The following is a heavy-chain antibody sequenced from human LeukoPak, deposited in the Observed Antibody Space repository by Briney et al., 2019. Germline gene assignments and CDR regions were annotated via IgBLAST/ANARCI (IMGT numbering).Heavy chain of an antibody. V-gene: IGHV3-23*01. Sequence: GGSLRLSCAASGFTFSSYAMSWVRQAPGKGLEGVSAISGSGGSTYYADSVKGRFTISRDNSKNTLYLQMNSLRAEDTAVYYCAKDRYSSSAFFDYWGQGTLVTVSS. D-gene: IGHD6-13*01. CDR1: GFTFSSYA. J-gene: IGHJ4*02. CDR2: ISGSGGST. CDR3: AKDRYSSSAFFDY.